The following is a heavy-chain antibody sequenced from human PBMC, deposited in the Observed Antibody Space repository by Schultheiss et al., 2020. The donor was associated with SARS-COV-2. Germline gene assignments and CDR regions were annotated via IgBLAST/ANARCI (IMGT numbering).Heavy chain of an antibody. Sequence: GGSLRLSCAASGFTFSGYWMSWVRQAPGKGLEWVANMKEDGSEKYYVDSVKGRFTISSDNAKNSLFLQMNSLRAEDTAVYYCARGYCSGGSCQRGYWGQGTLVTVSS. V-gene: IGHV3-7*01. J-gene: IGHJ4*02. D-gene: IGHD2-15*01. CDR2: MKEDGSEK. CDR1: GFTFSGYW. CDR3: ARGYCSGGSCQRGY.